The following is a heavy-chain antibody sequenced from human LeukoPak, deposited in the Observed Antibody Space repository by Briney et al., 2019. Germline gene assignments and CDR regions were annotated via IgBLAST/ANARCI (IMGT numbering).Heavy chain of an antibody. D-gene: IGHD3-10*01. CDR1: GGSISSYY. CDR2: IYYSGST. V-gene: IGHV4-59*01. J-gene: IGHJ3*02. Sequence: SETLSLTCTVSGGSISSYYWSWIRQPPGKGLEWIGYIYYSGSTNYNPSLKSRVTISVDTSKNQFSLKLSSVTAADTAVYYCARVSPGLVRPIDIWGQGTMVTVSS. CDR3: ARVSPGLVRPIDI.